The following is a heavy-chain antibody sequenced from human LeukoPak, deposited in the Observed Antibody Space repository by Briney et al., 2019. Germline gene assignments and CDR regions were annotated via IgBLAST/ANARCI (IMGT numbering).Heavy chain of an antibody. D-gene: IGHD3-22*01. J-gene: IGHJ5*02. Sequence: SETLSLTCTVSGGSISGSGYYWGWIRQPPGKGLEWLATVYYSGSTYYNPSLKSRVTISVDTSKNYFSLRLSSVTAADTAVYYCARQLYGFGYSTPHWFDPWGQGTLVTVSS. CDR3: ARQLYGFGYSTPHWFDP. CDR1: GGSISGSGYY. CDR2: VYYSGST. V-gene: IGHV4-39*01.